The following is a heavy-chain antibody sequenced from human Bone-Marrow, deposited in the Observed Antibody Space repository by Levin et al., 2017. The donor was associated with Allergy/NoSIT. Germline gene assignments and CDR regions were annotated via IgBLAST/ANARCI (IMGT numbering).Heavy chain of an antibody. J-gene: IGHJ4*02. D-gene: IGHD5-18*01. CDR2: ISSSSSYT. V-gene: IGHV3-11*03. CDR3: AVSRSGYSYGPFDY. Sequence: GESLKISCAASGFTFSDYYMSWIRQAPGKGLEWVSYISSSSSYTNYADSVKGRFTISRDNAKNSLYLQMNSLRAEDTAVYYCAVSRSGYSYGPFDYWGQGTLVTVSS. CDR1: GFTFSDYY.